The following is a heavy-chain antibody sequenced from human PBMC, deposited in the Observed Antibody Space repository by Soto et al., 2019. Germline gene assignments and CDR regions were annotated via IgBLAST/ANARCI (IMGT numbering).Heavy chain of an antibody. D-gene: IGHD2-2*01. V-gene: IGHV1-18*04. CDR2: ISAYNGNT. CDR3: ARDRDVVVVPPPTYDYYYYGMDV. J-gene: IGHJ6*02. Sequence: GASVKVSCKASGYSFTSYGISWVLQAPGQGLEWMGWISAYNGNTNYAQKLQGRVTVTTDTSTRTAYMELRSLRSDDTAVYYCARDRDVVVVPPPTYDYYYYGMDVWGQGTTVTVS. CDR1: GYSFTSYG.